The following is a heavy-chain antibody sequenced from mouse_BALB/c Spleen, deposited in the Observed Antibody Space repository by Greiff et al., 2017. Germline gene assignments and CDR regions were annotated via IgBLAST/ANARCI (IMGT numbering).Heavy chain of an antibody. CDR1: GYTFTSYT. J-gene: IGHJ3*01. CDR2: INPSSGYT. Sequence: QFHVKQSGAELARPGASVKMSCKASGYTFTSYTMHWVKQRPGQGLEWIGYINPSSGYTNYNQKFKDKATLTADKSSSTAYMQLSSLTSEDSAVYYCARDYGRGFAYWGQGTLVTVSA. V-gene: IGHV1-4*01. CDR3: ARDYGRGFAY. D-gene: IGHD1-1*01.